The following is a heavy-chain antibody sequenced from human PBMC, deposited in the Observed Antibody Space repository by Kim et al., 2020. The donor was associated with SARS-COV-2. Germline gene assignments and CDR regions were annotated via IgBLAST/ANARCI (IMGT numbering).Heavy chain of an antibody. D-gene: IGHD4-17*01. CDR2: ISYDGSNK. J-gene: IGHJ3*02. CDR1: GFTFSSYA. V-gene: IGHV3-30-3*01. CDR3: ARFGEMLFDI. Sequence: GGSLRLSCAASGFTFSSYAMHWVRQAPGKGLEWVAVISYDGSNKYYADSVKGRFTISRDNSKNTLYLQMNSLRAEDTAVYYCARFGEMLFDIWGQGTMVTVSS.